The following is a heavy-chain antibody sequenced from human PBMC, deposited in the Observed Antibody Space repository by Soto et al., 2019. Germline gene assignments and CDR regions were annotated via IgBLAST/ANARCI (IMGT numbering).Heavy chain of an antibody. V-gene: IGHV4-39*01. J-gene: IGHJ4*02. CDR2: IYYSGST. CDR1: GGSISSSSYY. D-gene: IGHD6-13*01. CDR3: ARHNVALAAAGTGGFDY. Sequence: SETLSLTCTVSGGSISSSSYYWGWIRQPPGKWLERIGSIYYSGSTYYNPSLKSRVTISVDTPKNQFSLKLSSVTAADTAVYYCARHNVALAAAGTGGFDYWGQGTLVTVSS.